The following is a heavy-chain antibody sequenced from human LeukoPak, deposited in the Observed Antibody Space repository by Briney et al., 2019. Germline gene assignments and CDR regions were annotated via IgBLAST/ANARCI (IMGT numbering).Heavy chain of an antibody. CDR1: GGSFSGYY. CDR3: AKKSATVKGYGMDV. V-gene: IGHV4-34*01. D-gene: IGHD4-11*01. J-gene: IGHJ6*02. CDR2: INHSGST. Sequence: PSETLSLTCAVYGGSFSGYYWSWIRQPPGKGLEWIGEINHSGSTNYNPSLKSRVTISVDTSKNQFSLKLSSVTAADTAVYYCAKKSATVKGYGMDVGGQGTTVTVS.